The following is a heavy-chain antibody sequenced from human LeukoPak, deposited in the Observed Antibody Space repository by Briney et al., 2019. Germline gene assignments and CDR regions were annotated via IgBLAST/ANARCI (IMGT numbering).Heavy chain of an antibody. V-gene: IGHV3-30*02. CDR3: GTLGSDY. CDR2: IRYSGGNT. D-gene: IGHD2-15*01. CDR1: GFSFSSHG. J-gene: IGHJ4*02. Sequence: GGSLRLSCVVSGFSFSSHGMHWVRQAPGKGLEWVAFIRYSGGNTYYADSVRGRFTVSRDISKNTVSLQMNSLGAEDTAVYYCGTLGSDYWGRGTLVTVSS.